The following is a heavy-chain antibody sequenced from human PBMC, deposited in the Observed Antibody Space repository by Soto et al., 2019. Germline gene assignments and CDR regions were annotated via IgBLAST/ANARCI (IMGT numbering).Heavy chain of an antibody. CDR2: IYYSGST. V-gene: IGHV4-31*03. Sequence: QVQLQESGPGLVKPSQTLSLTCTVSGGSITSGGYCWTWIRQHPVKGLEWMGHIYYSGSTSYNPSLKRRVTISIATSKNQFSLKLTSVTAADTAVYYCARDGDYFGSGSPPLLSKWGQGTLVTVSS. J-gene: IGHJ4*02. CDR3: ARDGDYFGSGSPPLLSK. CDR1: GGSITSGGYC. D-gene: IGHD3-10*01.